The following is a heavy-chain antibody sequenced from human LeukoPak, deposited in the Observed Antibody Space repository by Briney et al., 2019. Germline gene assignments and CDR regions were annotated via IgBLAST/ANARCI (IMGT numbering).Heavy chain of an antibody. CDR3: ARADYYDSSGYYAFDAFDI. J-gene: IGHJ3*02. V-gene: IGHV1-46*01. Sequence: ASVKVSCKASGYTFTSYYMHWVRQAPGQGLEWMGIINPNGGSTSYAQKFQGRVTMTRDTSTSTVYMELSSLRSEDTAVYYCARADYYDSSGYYAFDAFDIWGQGTMVTVSS. CDR2: INPNGGST. D-gene: IGHD3-22*01. CDR1: GYTFTSYY.